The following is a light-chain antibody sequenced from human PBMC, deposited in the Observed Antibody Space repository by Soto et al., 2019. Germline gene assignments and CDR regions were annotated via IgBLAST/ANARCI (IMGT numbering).Light chain of an antibody. CDR1: QSVSIN. CDR2: GAS. Sequence: PGERATLSSRASQSVSINLAWYQQKPGQAPRLLIYGASTRATGIPARFSGSGSGTEFTLTISSLQSEDFAVYYCQQYNNWPITFGQGTRLEIK. J-gene: IGKJ5*01. V-gene: IGKV3-15*01. CDR3: QQYNNWPIT.